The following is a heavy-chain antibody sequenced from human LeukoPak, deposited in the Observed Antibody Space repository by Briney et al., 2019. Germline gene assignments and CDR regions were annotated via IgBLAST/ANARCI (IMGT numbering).Heavy chain of an antibody. CDR3: ATLLPYYYDSSGYRGGFDY. J-gene: IGHJ4*02. CDR2: FDPEDGET. Sequence: ASVKVSCKASGYTLTELSMHWVRQAPGKGLEWMGGFDPEDGETIYAQKFQGRVTMTEDTSTDTAYMELSSLRSEDTAVYYCATLLPYYYDSSGYRGGFDYWGQGTLVTVSS. CDR1: GYTLTELS. D-gene: IGHD3-22*01. V-gene: IGHV1-24*01.